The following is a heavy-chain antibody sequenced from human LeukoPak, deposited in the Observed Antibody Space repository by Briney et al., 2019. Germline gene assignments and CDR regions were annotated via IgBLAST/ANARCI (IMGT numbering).Heavy chain of an antibody. CDR2: ISGSGGST. D-gene: IGHD5-18*01. J-gene: IGHJ4*02. CDR1: GFTFSSYA. Sequence: GGSLRLSCAASGFTFSSYAMSWVRQAPGKGLEWVSAISGSGGSTYYADSVKGRFTISRDNSKNTLHLQMNSLRAEDTAVYYCAQHPSWIQLWDYFDYWGQGTLVTVSS. CDR3: AQHPSWIQLWDYFDY. V-gene: IGHV3-23*01.